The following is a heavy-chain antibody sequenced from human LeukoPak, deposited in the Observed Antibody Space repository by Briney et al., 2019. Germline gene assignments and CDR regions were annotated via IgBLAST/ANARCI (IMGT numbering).Heavy chain of an antibody. CDR1: GFSFSTYS. D-gene: IGHD5-18*01. V-gene: IGHV3-21*01. CDR3: AREDGNSIKLDC. CDR2: ITRSSANI. J-gene: IGHJ4*02. Sequence: GGSLRLSCAASGFSFSTYSMNWVRQAPGKGLEWVSSITRSSANIFYADSVKGRFTISRDNAKNLLYLQLSSLRAEDTAIYFCAREDGNSIKLDCWGQGTLVTVSS.